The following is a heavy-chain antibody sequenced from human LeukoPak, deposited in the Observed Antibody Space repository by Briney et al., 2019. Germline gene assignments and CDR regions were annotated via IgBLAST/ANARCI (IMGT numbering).Heavy chain of an antibody. D-gene: IGHD4-11*01. CDR3: AKEHDYSNYYYFDF. CDR2: ISGDGGRT. J-gene: IGHJ4*02. CDR1: GFTFSSYV. V-gene: IGHV3-23*01. Sequence: QPGGSLRLSCAASGFTFSSYVMSWVRQAPGKGLEWVSAISGDGGRTYYTDSVKGRFTISRDNSKNTLYLQMNSLRAEDTAVYYCAKEHDYSNYYYFDFWGQGTLVTVSS.